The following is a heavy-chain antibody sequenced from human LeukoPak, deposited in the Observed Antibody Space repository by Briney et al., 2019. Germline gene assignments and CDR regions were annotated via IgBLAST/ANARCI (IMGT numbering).Heavy chain of an antibody. Sequence: SGPTLVKPTQTLTLTCTFSGFSLSTSRVGVGWIRQPPEKALEWLALIYWNDDKRYSPSLKSRLTITKDTSKNQVVLTMTNMDPVDTATYYCAHSTYYDFWSGYPPFDPWGQGTLVTV. D-gene: IGHD3-3*01. CDR3: AHSTYYDFWSGYPPFDP. CDR2: IYWNDDK. V-gene: IGHV2-5*01. CDR1: GFSLSTSRVG. J-gene: IGHJ5*02.